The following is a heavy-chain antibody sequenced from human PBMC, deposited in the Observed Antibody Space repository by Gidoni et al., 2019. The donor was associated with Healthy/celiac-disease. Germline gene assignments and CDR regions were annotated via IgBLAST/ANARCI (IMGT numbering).Heavy chain of an antibody. CDR3: ARGDYGDYFSDY. Sequence: QVQLQESGPGLVKLSETLSLTCTVSGGSISSYYWSWIRQPPGKGLEWIGNIYYSGSTNYNPSLKSRVTISVDTSKNQFSLNLSFVTAADTAVYYCARGDYGDYFSDYWGLGTLVTVSS. V-gene: IGHV4-59*01. J-gene: IGHJ4*02. D-gene: IGHD4-17*01. CDR1: GGSISSYY. CDR2: IYYSGST.